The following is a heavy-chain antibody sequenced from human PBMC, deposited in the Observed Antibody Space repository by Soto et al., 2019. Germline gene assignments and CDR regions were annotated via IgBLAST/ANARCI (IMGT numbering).Heavy chain of an antibody. CDR2: ISGRGGST. CDR1: GFTFSSYA. CDR3: AKGAWSDSGYYFDS. J-gene: IGHJ4*02. D-gene: IGHD3-22*01. Sequence: GGSLRLSCAASGFTFSSYAMSWVRQAPGKGLEWVSAISGRGGSTYYADSVKGRFTICRDNSKNTLYLQMNSLRAEDTAVYYCAKGAWSDSGYYFDSWRQGTLVTVSS. V-gene: IGHV3-23*01.